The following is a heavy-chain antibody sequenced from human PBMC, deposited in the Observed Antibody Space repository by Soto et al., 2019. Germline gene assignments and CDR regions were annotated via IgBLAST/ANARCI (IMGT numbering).Heavy chain of an antibody. CDR3: ARDISMVYAIGNYYYCGMDV. J-gene: IGHJ6*02. CDR2: INPNSGGT. CDR1: GYTFTGYY. D-gene: IGHD2-8*01. Sequence: ASVKVSCKASGYTFTGYYMHWVRQAPGQGLEWMGWINPNSGGTNYAQKFQGWVTMTRDTSISTAYMELSRLRSDDTAVYYCARDISMVYAIGNYYYCGMDVWGQGTTVTVSS. V-gene: IGHV1-2*04.